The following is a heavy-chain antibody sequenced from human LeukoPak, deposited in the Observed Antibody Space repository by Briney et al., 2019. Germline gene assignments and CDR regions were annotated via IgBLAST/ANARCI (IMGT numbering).Heavy chain of an antibody. D-gene: IGHD5-12*01. CDR2: ISAYNGNT. J-gene: IGHJ4*02. CDR3: ATDIVATDNGDY. V-gene: IGHV1-18*01. Sequence: EASVTVSCTASGYTFTSYGISWVRQAPGQGLEWMGWISAYNGNTNYAQKLQGRVTMTTDTSTSTAYMELRSLRSDDTAVYYCATDIVATDNGDYWGQGTLVTVSS. CDR1: GYTFTSYG.